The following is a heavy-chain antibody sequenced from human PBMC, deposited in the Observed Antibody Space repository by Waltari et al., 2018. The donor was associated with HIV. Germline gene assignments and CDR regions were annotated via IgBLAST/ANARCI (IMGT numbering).Heavy chain of an antibody. D-gene: IGHD5-12*01. V-gene: IGHV3-23*01. J-gene: IGHJ5*02. CDR3: ARGGWTRSSWFDP. Sequence: EVHVLESGGGLVQPGGSLRLSCGVSGFSFSTYAMSWVRQGPGKGVEWISGISDRGDNTYYAESVKGRFVISRDNSNNTLYLQLNSLRAEDTAVYHCARGGWTRSSWFDPWGQGTLVTVSS. CDR2: ISDRGDNT. CDR1: GFSFSTYA.